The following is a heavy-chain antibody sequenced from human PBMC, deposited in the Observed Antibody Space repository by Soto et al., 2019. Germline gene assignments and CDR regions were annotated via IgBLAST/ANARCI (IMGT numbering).Heavy chain of an antibody. CDR3: AAVWAPPDPYNWSEP. Sequence: SVKVSCKASGFTFSSSGIHWVRQARGQRLEWIGWIVVGSGNTNYAQKFQERVTITRDVSTNTAYMELTSLRSEDTAVYYCAAVWAPPDPYNWSEPGGRATLATVPS. V-gene: IGHV1-58*02. D-gene: IGHD3-16*01. CDR1: GFTFSSSG. J-gene: IGHJ5*02. CDR2: IVVGSGNT.